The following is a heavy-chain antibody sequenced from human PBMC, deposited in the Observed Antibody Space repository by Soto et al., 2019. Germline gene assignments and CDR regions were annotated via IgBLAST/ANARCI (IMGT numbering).Heavy chain of an antibody. CDR3: AAAIFYYGMDV. CDR1: GYTFTNYW. J-gene: IGHJ6*02. D-gene: IGHD6-25*01. CDR2: IYPGDSDT. Sequence: GESLKISCKGFGYTFTNYWFGWVRQMPGKGPEWMGSIYPGDSDTKYNPSFQGQGTISADKSITTTYLQWSSLKASDTAIYYCAAAIFYYGMDVWGQGTTVTVSS. V-gene: IGHV5-51*01.